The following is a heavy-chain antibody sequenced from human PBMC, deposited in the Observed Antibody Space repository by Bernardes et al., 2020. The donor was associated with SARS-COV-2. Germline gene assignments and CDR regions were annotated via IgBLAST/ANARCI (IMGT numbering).Heavy chain of an antibody. J-gene: IGHJ3*02. V-gene: IGHV3-30*02. CDR3: AKARSLFMLYYDDAFDI. D-gene: IGHD2-8*01. CDR2: IWHDGSRE. Sequence: GGSLRLSCVTSGFIFSDYTMHWVRRAPGKGLEWVAVIWHDGSREYYEDSVKGRITVSRDSAKNMVYLQMNSLRSEDTAVYYCAKARSLFMLYYDDAFDIWGQGTMVIVSS. CDR1: GFIFSDYT.